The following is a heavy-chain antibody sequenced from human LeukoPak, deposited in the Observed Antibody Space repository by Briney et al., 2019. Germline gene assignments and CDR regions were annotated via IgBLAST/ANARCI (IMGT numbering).Heavy chain of an antibody. D-gene: IGHD2-2*01. J-gene: IGHJ4*02. Sequence: ASVKVSCKASGGTFSSYAISWVRQAPGQGLEWMGWIDAGNGGTRYSQKFQGRVTITRDTSASTAYIELRSLRSEDTAMYYCARGSTSDWPLDHWGQETLVTISS. CDR3: ARGSTSDWPLDH. V-gene: IGHV1-3*01. CDR2: IDAGNGGT. CDR1: GGTFSSYA.